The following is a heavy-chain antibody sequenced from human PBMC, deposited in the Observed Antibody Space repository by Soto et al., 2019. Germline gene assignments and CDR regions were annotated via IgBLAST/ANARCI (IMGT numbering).Heavy chain of an antibody. V-gene: IGHV1-18*04. J-gene: IGHJ4*02. CDR2: ISAYNGNT. D-gene: IGHD3-3*01. Sequence: ASVKVSCKASGYTFTSYGISWVRQAPGQGLEWMGWISAYNGNTNYAQKLQGRVTMTTDTSTSTDYMELRSLRSDDTAVYYCARDGFWSGPPARFDYWGQGTLVTVSS. CDR3: ARDGFWSGPPARFDY. CDR1: GYTFTSYG.